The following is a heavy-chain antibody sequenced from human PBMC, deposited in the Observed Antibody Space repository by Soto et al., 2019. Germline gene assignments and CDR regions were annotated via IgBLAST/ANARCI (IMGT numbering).Heavy chain of an antibody. CDR3: AKARIVGATRGAFGY. D-gene: IGHD1-26*01. J-gene: IGHJ4*02. CDR1: GFTFSSYA. V-gene: IGHV3-23*01. Sequence: LSCAASGFTFSSYAMSWVRQAPGKGLEWVSAISGSGGSAYYADSVKGRFTISRDNSKNTLYLQMNSLRAEDTAVYYCAKARIVGATRGAFGYWGQGTLVTVSS. CDR2: ISGSGGSA.